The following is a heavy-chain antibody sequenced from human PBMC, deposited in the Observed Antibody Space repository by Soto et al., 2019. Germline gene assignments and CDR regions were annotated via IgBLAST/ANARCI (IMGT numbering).Heavy chain of an antibody. J-gene: IGHJ4*02. V-gene: IGHV1-69*01. CDR2: IIPIFGTA. Sequence: QVQLVQSVAEVKKPGSSVKVSCKASGGTFSSYSINWVRKAPGQGLEWMGGIIPIFGTANNAQKFQGRVTITADESATTVYMELSSLRSEDTAVYYCARAPNILTVKYYFDYWGEGTLVTVSS. CDR3: ARAPNILTVKYYFDY. D-gene: IGHD3-9*01. CDR1: GGTFSSYS.